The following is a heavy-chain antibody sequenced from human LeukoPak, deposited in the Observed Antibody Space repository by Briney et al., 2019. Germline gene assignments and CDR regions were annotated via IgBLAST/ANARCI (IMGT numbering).Heavy chain of an antibody. Sequence: GRSLRLSCAASGFTFSSYAMHWVRQAPGKGLEWVEVISYDGSNKYYADSVKGRFTISRDNSENTLYLQMNSLRAEDTAVYYCARDSRAAGLAFDYWGQGTLVTVSS. D-gene: IGHD3-10*01. V-gene: IGHV3-30*04. J-gene: IGHJ4*02. CDR2: ISYDGSNK. CDR3: ARDSRAAGLAFDY. CDR1: GFTFSSYA.